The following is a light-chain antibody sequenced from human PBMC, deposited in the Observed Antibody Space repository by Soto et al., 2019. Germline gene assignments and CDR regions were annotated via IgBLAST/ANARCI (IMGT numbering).Light chain of an antibody. CDR3: CSYAGSSTYV. J-gene: IGLJ1*01. CDR2: EGS. CDR1: SSDVGSYNL. Sequence: QSVLTQPASVSGSPGQSITISCTGTSSDVGSYNLVSWYQQHPGKAPKLMIYEGSKRPSGVSNRFSDSKSGNTASLTISGLQAEDEADYYCCSYAGSSTYVFGTGTKVTV. V-gene: IGLV2-23*01.